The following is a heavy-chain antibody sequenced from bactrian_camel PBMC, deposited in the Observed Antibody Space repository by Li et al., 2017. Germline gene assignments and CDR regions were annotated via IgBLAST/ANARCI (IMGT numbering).Heavy chain of an antibody. CDR1: GYIASTYC. CDR2: LKWDGTDT. CDR3: VALAWGFNY. V-gene: IGHV3S6*01. D-gene: IGHD1*01. Sequence: HVQLVESGGRSVPAGGSLKLSCSGYIASTYCVGWFRQAPGKGLEWVSTLKWDGTDTYYADFVKGRFTISRANTMNTAYLQMDSLKSEDTAQYYCVALAWGFNYWGQGTQVTVS. J-gene: IGHJ4*01.